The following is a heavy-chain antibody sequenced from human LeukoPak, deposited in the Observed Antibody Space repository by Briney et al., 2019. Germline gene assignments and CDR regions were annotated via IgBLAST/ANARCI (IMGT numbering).Heavy chain of an antibody. V-gene: IGHV4-30-4*01. CDR2: IYFSGST. Sequence: SETLSLTCTVAGCSISSGAYYWSWIRQPPGKGLEWIGYIYFSGSTYYNPSLKSRVTLSVDTSNNQFSLKLSSVTAADTAVYYCASRLDGSGSPRFDYWGQGTLVTVSS. J-gene: IGHJ4*02. D-gene: IGHD3-10*01. CDR1: GCSISSGAYY. CDR3: ASRLDGSGSPRFDY.